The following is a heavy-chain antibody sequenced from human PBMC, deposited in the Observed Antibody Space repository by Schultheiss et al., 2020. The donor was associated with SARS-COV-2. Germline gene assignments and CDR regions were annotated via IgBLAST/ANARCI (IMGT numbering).Heavy chain of an antibody. CDR3: ARDPPYYYDSSGYFDY. V-gene: IGHV1-2*02. Sequence: ASVKVSCKASGYTFTGYYMHWVRHAPGQGLEWMGWINPNSGGTNYAQKFQGRVTMTTDTSTSTAYMELRSLRSDDTAVYYCARDPPYYYDSSGYFDYWGQGTLVTVSS. D-gene: IGHD3-22*01. J-gene: IGHJ4*02. CDR1: GYTFTGYY. CDR2: INPNSGGT.